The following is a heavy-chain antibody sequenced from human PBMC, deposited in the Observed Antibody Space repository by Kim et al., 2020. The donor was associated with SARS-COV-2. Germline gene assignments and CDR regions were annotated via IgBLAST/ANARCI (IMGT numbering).Heavy chain of an antibody. CDR1: GFTFSSYE. J-gene: IGHJ4*02. V-gene: IGHV3-48*03. CDR3: ARGARLRYFDWLAFDY. D-gene: IGHD3-9*01. Sequence: GGSLRLSCAASGFTFSSYEMNWVRQAPGKGLEWVSYISSSGSTIYYADSVKGRFTISRDNAKNSLYLQMNSLRAEDTAVYYCARGARLRYFDWLAFDYWGQGTLVTVSS. CDR2: ISSSGSTI.